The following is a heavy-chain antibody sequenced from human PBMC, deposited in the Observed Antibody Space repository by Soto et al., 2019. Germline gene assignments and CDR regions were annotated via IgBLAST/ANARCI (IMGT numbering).Heavy chain of an antibody. D-gene: IGHD2-2*01. CDR3: ARDGGYCISTSCYSDYFDY. Sequence: QVQLVQSGAEVKKPGASVKVSCKASGYTFTSYGISWVRQAPGQGLEWMGWISAYNGNTNYAQKLQGRVTMTTDTSTSTAYMELRSLRSDDTAVYSCARDGGYCISTSCYSDYFDYWGQGTLVTVSS. J-gene: IGHJ4*02. CDR1: GYTFTSYG. CDR2: ISAYNGNT. V-gene: IGHV1-18*01.